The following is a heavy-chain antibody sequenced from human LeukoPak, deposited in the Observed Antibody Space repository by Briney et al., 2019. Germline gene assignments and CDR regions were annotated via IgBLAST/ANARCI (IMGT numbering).Heavy chain of an antibody. J-gene: IGHJ6*02. V-gene: IGHV4-39*07. CDR1: GGSVISGSSY. D-gene: IGHD6-13*01. Sequence: PSETLSLTCTVSGGSVISGSSYWGWIRQPPGKGLEWIGNIYYSGSTYYNPSLQSRVTISVDTSQNQFSPTLSSVTAADTAVYYCARAHSIASYYYGVDVWGQGTTVTVSS. CDR3: ARAHSIASYYYGVDV. CDR2: IYYSGST.